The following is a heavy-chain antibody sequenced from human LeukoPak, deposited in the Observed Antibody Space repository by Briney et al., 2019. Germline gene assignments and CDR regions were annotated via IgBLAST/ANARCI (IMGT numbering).Heavy chain of an antibody. J-gene: IGHJ4*02. CDR3: ARSPVRVPAAIYYFDY. CDR1: GYTFTGYY. V-gene: IGHV1-2*02. Sequence: ASVKVSCKASGYTFTGYYMHWVRQAPGQGLGWMGWINPNSGGTNYAQKFQGRVTMTRDTSISTAYMELSRLRSDDTAVYYCARSPVRVPAAIYYFDYWGQGTLVTLSS. CDR2: INPNSGGT. D-gene: IGHD2-2*01.